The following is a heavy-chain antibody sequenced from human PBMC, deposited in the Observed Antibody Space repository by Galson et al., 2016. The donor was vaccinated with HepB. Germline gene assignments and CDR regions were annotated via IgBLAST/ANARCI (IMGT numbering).Heavy chain of an antibody. J-gene: IGHJ4*02. CDR1: GYTFSSYA. D-gene: IGHD3-3*01. CDR3: ARPPYYDFSQYDY. CDR2: INGGNGNT. V-gene: IGHV1-3*01. Sequence: SVKVSCKASGYTFSSYAMHWVRQAPGQRLEWMGWINGGNGNTKYSQNFQGRVAITRDTSASTVYMELSSLRSEDTAVYYCARPPYYDFSQYDYWGQGTLVTVTS.